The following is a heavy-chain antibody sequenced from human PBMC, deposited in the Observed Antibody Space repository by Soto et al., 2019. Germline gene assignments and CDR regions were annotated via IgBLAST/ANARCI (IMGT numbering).Heavy chain of an antibody. V-gene: IGHV4-34*01. Sequence: SETLSLTCAVYGGSFSGYYWSWIRQPPGKGLEWIGEINHSGSTNYNPSLKSRVTISVDTSKNQLSLKLSSVTAADTAVYYCARDYSYYYYDGMDVWGQGTTVTVSS. CDR3: ARDYSYYYYDGMDV. CDR2: INHSGST. J-gene: IGHJ6*02. D-gene: IGHD2-15*01. CDR1: GGSFSGYY.